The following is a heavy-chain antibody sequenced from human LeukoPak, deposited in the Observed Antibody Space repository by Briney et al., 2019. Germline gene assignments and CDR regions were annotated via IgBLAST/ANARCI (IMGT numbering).Heavy chain of an antibody. Sequence: GASVKVSCKASGYTFTGYHMHWVRQAPGQGLEWMGWVNPSSGDTSYAQKFQGRVTMTRDTSISTAYMELSRLRSDDTAMYYCARGSIVGATKNYFDYWGQGTLVTVSS. J-gene: IGHJ4*02. D-gene: IGHD1-26*01. CDR3: ARGSIVGATKNYFDY. V-gene: IGHV1-2*02. CDR1: GYTFTGYH. CDR2: VNPSSGDT.